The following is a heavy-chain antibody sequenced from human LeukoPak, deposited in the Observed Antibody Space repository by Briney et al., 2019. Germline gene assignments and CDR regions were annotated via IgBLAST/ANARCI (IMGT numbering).Heavy chain of an antibody. D-gene: IGHD6-13*01. CDR1: GGTFSSYA. CDR2: IIPIFGTA. J-gene: IGHJ4*02. CDR3: ARDRPGYSSSPYYFDY. Sequence: SVKVSCKASGGTFSSYAISWVRQAPGQGLEWMGGIIPIFGTANYAQKFQGRVTITADESTSTAYMELSSLRSEDTAVYYCARDRPGYSSSPYYFDYWGQGTLVTVSS. V-gene: IGHV1-69*13.